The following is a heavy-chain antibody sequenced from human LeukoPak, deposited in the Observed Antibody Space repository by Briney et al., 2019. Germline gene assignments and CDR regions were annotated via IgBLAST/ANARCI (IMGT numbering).Heavy chain of an antibody. CDR2: IRSEAYGETT. CDR3: ARGPILLWIHNGMDV. CDR1: GFIFGEHA. J-gene: IGHJ6*02. V-gene: IGHV3-49*04. Sequence: PGRSLRLSCPGSGFIFGEHAISWVRQAPGKALEWVGFIRSEAYGETTGYAASVGGRFIISRDNTRGIAYLQMNNLKIEDTAVYYCARGPILLWIHNGMDVWGPGTTVTVSS. D-gene: IGHD3-10*01.